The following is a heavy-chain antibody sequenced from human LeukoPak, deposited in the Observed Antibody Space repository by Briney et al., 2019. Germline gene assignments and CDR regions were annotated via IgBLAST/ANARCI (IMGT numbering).Heavy chain of an antibody. CDR1: GYSFTSYW. D-gene: IGHD2-2*02. CDR2: IYPGDSDT. CDR3: ARHASCSTTNCYNDY. J-gene: IGHJ4*02. Sequence: GEPLKISCKGSGYSFTSYWIGWVRPMPGKGLEWMGIIYPGDSDTRYSPSFQGQVTISVDKSISTAYLQWSSLKASDTAMYYCARHASCSTTNCYNDYWGQGTLVTVSS. V-gene: IGHV5-51*01.